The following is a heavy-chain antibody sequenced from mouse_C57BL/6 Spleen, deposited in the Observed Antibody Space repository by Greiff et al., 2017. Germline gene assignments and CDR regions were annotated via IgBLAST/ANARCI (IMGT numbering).Heavy chain of an antibody. V-gene: IGHV7-1*01. J-gene: IGHJ4*01. Sequence: EVKVVESGGGLVQSGRSLRLSCATSGFTFSDFYMEWVRQAPGKGLEWIAASRNKANDYTTEYSASVKGRFIVSRDTSPSILYLQMNALRAEDTAIYYCARGGNYAIGYAMDYWGQGTSVTVSS. CDR3: ARGGNYAIGYAMDY. CDR2: SRNKANDYTT. CDR1: GFTFSDFY. D-gene: IGHD2-1*01.